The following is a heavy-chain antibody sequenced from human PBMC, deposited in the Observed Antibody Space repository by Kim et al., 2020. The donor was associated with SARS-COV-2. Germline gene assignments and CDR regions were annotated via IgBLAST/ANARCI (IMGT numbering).Heavy chain of an antibody. CDR3: ARGGEPGGYSSSWYSY. CDR2: IISILGIA. Sequence: SVKVSCKASGGTFSSYAISWVRQAPGQGLEWMGRIISILGIANYAQKFQGRVTSTADKSTSTAYMELSSLRSEDTAVYYCARGGEPGGYSSSWYSYWGQGTLVTVSS. V-gene: IGHV1-69*04. J-gene: IGHJ4*02. CDR1: GGTFSSYA. D-gene: IGHD6-13*01.